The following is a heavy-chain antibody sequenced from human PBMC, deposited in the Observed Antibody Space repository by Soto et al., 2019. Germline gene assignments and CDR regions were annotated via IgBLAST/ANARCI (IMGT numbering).Heavy chain of an antibody. CDR2: IIPIFGTA. Sequence: QVQLVQSGAEVKKPGSSVKVSCKASGGTFSSYAISWVRQAPGQGLEWMGGIIPIFGTANYAQKCQGRVTITADESXNRAYMELSSLRSEDTAVYYCAGESGDGYNYGPGDYWGQGSLVTVSS. V-gene: IGHV1-69*12. J-gene: IGHJ4*02. CDR1: GGTFSSYA. CDR3: AGESGDGYNYGPGDY. D-gene: IGHD5-12*01.